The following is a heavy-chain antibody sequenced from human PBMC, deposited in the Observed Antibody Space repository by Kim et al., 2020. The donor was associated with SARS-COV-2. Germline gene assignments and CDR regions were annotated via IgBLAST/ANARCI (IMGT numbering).Heavy chain of an antibody. V-gene: IGHV4-39*01. CDR1: GGSISSSSYY. D-gene: IGHD2-15*01. CDR2: IYYSGST. Sequence: SETLSLTCTVSGGSISSSSYYWGWIRQPPGKGLEWIGSIYYSGSTYYNPSLKSRVTISVDTSKNQFSLKLSSVTAADTAVYYCAKVAKGSLGYWGQGTLVTVSS. J-gene: IGHJ4*02. CDR3: AKVAKGSLGY.